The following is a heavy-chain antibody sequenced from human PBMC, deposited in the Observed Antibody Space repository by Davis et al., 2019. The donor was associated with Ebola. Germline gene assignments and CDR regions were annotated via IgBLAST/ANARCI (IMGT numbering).Heavy chain of an antibody. V-gene: IGHV5-51*01. D-gene: IGHD2-21*01. Sequence: ESLKIPCKGSGYGFADYWIAWVRQTPGKGREWRGILYAGDSDTRYSPSFEGQVTISVDSSINTAYLQLSSLKASDTAMYYCARRPHRYSSVDYWGQGTLVTVSS. J-gene: IGHJ4*02. CDR1: GYGFADYW. CDR3: ARRPHRYSSVDY. CDR2: LYAGDSDT.